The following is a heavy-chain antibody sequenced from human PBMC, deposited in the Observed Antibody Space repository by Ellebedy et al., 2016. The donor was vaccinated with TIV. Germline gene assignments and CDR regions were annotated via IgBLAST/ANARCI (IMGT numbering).Heavy chain of an antibody. V-gene: IGHV6-1*01. CDR2: TYYTSERRY. Sequence: SQTLLLTCGISGDSVTSDSVTWNWIRQSRSRGLEWLGRTYYTSERRYDYSHSVRCRSVVNGDMSKNQFSLQLTSVSPEDTAIYFCARDSVWRSAGSNSVGLFDFWGQGTLVTVSS. CDR3: ARDSVWRSAGSNSVGLFDF. D-gene: IGHD1-26*01. J-gene: IGHJ4*02. CDR1: GDSVTSDSVT.